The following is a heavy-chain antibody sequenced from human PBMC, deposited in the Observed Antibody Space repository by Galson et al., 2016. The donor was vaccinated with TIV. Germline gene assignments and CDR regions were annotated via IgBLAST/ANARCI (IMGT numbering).Heavy chain of an antibody. CDR1: GYTLTIYG. CDR2: TSAFHGQT. D-gene: IGHD3-9*01. J-gene: IGHJ4*02. Sequence: SVKVSCKASGYTLTIYGFSWVRQAPGQGLEWMGWTSAFHGQTAYAQKFQGRVTMTTDASTSTSYMELTSLRSDDTAVYYCARWVQINSGVLTYFFDYWGQGTVVTVSS. CDR3: ARWVQINSGVLTYFFDY. V-gene: IGHV1-18*01.